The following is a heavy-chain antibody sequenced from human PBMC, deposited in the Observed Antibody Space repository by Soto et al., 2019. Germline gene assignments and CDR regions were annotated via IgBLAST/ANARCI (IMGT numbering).Heavy chain of an antibody. CDR1: GFSFTSFV. Sequence: VQLLESGGGLAQPGGSLRLSCAASGFSFTSFVMSWVRQAPGKGLEWVSSIDGSGATTYYADSVKGRFTVSKDNSRNTLYLQMSSLRADDTATYYCAEGGDFAYWGRGALVTVSS. CDR2: IDGSGATT. CDR3: AEGGDFAY. D-gene: IGHD2-15*01. V-gene: IGHV3-23*01. J-gene: IGHJ4*02.